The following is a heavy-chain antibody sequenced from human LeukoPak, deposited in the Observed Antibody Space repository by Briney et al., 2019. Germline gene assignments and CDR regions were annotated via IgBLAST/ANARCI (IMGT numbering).Heavy chain of an antibody. Sequence: ASVKVSCKASGYTFTGYYMHWVRQAPGQGLEWMGWINPNSGGTNYAQKFQGRVTMTRDTSISTAYMELSRLRSDDTAVYYCARSALAYCGGDCYPTIDYWGQGTLVTVSS. J-gene: IGHJ4*02. V-gene: IGHV1-2*02. CDR2: INPNSGGT. D-gene: IGHD2-21*02. CDR3: ARSALAYCGGDCYPTIDY. CDR1: GYTFTGYY.